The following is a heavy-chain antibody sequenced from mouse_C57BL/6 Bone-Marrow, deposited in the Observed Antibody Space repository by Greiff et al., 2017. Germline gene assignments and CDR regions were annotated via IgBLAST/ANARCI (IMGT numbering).Heavy chain of an antibody. CDR2: INPVSGGT. Sequence: QVHVKQSGAELVRPGTSVKVSCKASGYAFTNYLIEWVKQRPGQGLEWIGVINPVSGGTNYNEKFKGKATLTADKSSSTAYMQLSSLTSEDSAVYFCARGGNYWAMDYWGQGTSVTVSS. D-gene: IGHD2-1*01. CDR3: ARGGNYWAMDY. J-gene: IGHJ4*01. V-gene: IGHV1-54*01. CDR1: GYAFTNYL.